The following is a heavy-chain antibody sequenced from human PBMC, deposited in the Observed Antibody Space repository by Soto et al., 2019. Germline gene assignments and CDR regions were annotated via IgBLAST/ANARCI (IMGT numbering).Heavy chain of an antibody. J-gene: IGHJ4*02. D-gene: IGHD2-15*01. CDR2: MNPNSGNT. CDR3: ARGFAAIVDFDY. Sequence: QVQLGRLGPKGKSPGPQWRVPSKPLGTPFPGFVTNGVRQAPEQGLEWMGWMNPNSGNTGYAQKFQGRVTMTRNTSISTAYMELSSLRSEDTAVYYCARGFAAIVDFDYWGQGTLVTVSS. CDR1: GTPFPGFV. V-gene: IGHV1-8*01.